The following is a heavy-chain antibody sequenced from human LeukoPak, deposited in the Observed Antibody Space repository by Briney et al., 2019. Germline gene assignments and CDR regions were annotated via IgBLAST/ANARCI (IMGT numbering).Heavy chain of an antibody. CDR1: GFTFSTYW. D-gene: IGHD6-19*01. CDR2: INSDGSSP. V-gene: IGHV3-74*01. Sequence: GGSLRLSCAASGFTFSTYWMHWVSQAPGKWLVWVSCINSDGSSPSYADSVKGRFTISRDNAKNTVYLQMNSLRAADTAVYYCARWGSSGWYPMDVWGQGTTVTVSS. J-gene: IGHJ6*02. CDR3: ARWGSSGWYPMDV.